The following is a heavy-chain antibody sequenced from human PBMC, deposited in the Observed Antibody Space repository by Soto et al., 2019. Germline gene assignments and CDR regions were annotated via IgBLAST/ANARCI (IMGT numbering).Heavy chain of an antibody. Sequence: PSETLSLTCTVSGGSISTYYWTWIRQSPGKGLEWIGYIYYSGTTNYNSSLKTRVTMSVDTSKHQFSLKLTSVTAADAAVYYCARGLIPAATYFDSWGQGTLVTVSS. D-gene: IGHD2-2*01. CDR2: IYYSGTT. CDR3: ARGLIPAATYFDS. J-gene: IGHJ4*02. CDR1: GGSISTYY. V-gene: IGHV4-59*01.